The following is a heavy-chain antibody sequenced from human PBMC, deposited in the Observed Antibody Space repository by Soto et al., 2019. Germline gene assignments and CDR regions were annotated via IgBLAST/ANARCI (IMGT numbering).Heavy chain of an antibody. Sequence: QVQLVQSGAEVKKPGASVNVSCKASGYTFTVYYMHWVRQAPGQGLEWMGWINPKSGGTMYPQKFQGRVTMTWDASISTAYMALTRLRSDDRAVYYCARDREKGGGGAGFDYWGRGTLVTVSS. CDR2: INPKSGGT. V-gene: IGHV1-2*02. CDR1: GYTFTVYY. J-gene: IGHJ4*02. D-gene: IGHD3-16*01. CDR3: ARDREKGGGGAGFDY.